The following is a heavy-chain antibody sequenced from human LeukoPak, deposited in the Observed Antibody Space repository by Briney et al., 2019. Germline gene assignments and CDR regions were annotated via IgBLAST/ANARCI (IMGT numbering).Heavy chain of an antibody. V-gene: IGHV3-30*09. CDR1: GFSFPNYA. J-gene: IGHJ4*02. D-gene: IGHD6-13*01. CDR2: ISYDINNK. Sequence: GGSLRLSCAASGFSFPNYAMHWVRQAPGKGLEWVAVISYDINNKHHADSVKGRFAISRDNSRDTLYLQMNSLRPEDTAVYHCARGTGDTSSWFHDYWGQGTLVTVSS. CDR3: ARGTGDTSSWFHDY.